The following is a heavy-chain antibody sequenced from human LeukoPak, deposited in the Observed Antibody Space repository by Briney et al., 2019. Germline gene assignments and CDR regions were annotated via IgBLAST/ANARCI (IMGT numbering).Heavy chain of an antibody. D-gene: IGHD3-16*01. CDR2: IKPDGSEG. Sequence: GGSLSLSCAASGFTFSSSWMTWVRQAPGKGLEWVATIKPDGSEGSYVDSVNGRFTISRDNAKNSLFLRMISLRAEDTAVYYCARDRAYKSFDYWGQGALVTVSS. V-gene: IGHV3-7*04. CDR3: ARDRAYKSFDY. J-gene: IGHJ4*02. CDR1: GFTFSSSW.